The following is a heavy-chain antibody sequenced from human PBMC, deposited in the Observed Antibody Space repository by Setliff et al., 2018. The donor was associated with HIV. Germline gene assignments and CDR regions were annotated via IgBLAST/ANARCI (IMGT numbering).Heavy chain of an antibody. V-gene: IGHV1-18*01. CDR1: GYTFTSYG. CDR3: GTVRIAVPDDFDF. J-gene: IGHJ4*02. Sequence: ASVKVSCKASGYTFTSYGISWVRQAPGQGLEWMGWISAYNGNTNYAQKLQGRVTITTDTSTSTAYMELRSLRSDDTAVYYCGTVRIAVPDDFDFWGQGTLVTVSS. CDR2: ISAYNGNT. D-gene: IGHD6-19*01.